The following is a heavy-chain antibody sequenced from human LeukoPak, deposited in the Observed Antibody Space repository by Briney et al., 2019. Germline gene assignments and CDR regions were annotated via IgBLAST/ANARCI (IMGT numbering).Heavy chain of an antibody. J-gene: IGHJ6*02. Sequence: ASVKVSCKASGYTFTSYGISWVRQAPGQGLEWMGWISAYNGNTNYAQKLQGRVTMTTDTSTSTAYMELRSLRSDDTAVYYCARSFNSNRWLYHPAIVYGMDVWGQGTTVTVSS. V-gene: IGHV1-18*01. D-gene: IGHD3-16*02. CDR1: GYTFTSYG. CDR2: ISAYNGNT. CDR3: ARSFNSNRWLYHPAIVYGMDV.